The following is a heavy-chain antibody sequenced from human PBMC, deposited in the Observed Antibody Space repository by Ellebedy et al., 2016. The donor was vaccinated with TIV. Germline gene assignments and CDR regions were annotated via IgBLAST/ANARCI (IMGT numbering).Heavy chain of an antibody. J-gene: IGHJ5*01. CDR3: ARRGSYGDYAVHVNNWFDS. D-gene: IGHD4-17*01. Sequence: PGGSLRLSCAASGFSFRNYWMSWVRQAPGKGLEWVANIYQDGSEKYYVDSVEGRFTISRDNAKNELYLQMKSLRVEDTAVYYCARRGSYGDYAVHVNNWFDSWGQGTPVTVSS. CDR2: IYQDGSEK. CDR1: GFSFRNYW. V-gene: IGHV3-7*01.